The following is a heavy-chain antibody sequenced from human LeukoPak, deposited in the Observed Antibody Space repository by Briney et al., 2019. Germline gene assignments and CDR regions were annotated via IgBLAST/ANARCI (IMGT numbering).Heavy chain of an antibody. CDR2: ISGRGINT. V-gene: IGHV3-23*01. CDR1: GFTFSSYA. CDR3: AKDIRRGLGTHYYYYGMDV. Sequence: GGSLRLSCAASGFTFSSYAVSWVRQAPGKGLEWVSAISGRGINTYYAASVKGRFDISRDNSRDTVYLQMNSLRAEDTAIYYCAKDIRRGLGTHYYYYGMDVWGQGTAVTVSS. J-gene: IGHJ6*02. D-gene: IGHD3-10*01.